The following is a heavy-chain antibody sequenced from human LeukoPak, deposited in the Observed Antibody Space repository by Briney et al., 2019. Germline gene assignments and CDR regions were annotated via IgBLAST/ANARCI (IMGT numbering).Heavy chain of an antibody. V-gene: IGHV1-18*01. CDR1: GYTLTSYG. Sequence: GASGKVSCKASGYTLTSYGISWVRQAPGQGLEWMGWISAYNGNTNYAQKLQGRVTMTTDTSTSTAYMELRSLRSDDTAVYYCARMTRVPPEGYFDYWGQGTLVTVSS. J-gene: IGHJ4*02. CDR3: ARMTRVPPEGYFDY. CDR2: ISAYNGNT.